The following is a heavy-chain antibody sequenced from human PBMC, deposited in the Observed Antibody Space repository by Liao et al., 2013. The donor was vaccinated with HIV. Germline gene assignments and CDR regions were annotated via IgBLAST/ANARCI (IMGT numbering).Heavy chain of an antibody. D-gene: IGHD5-12*01. V-gene: IGHV4-4*07. J-gene: IGHJ6*03. CDR2: VSSSGTT. CDR3: ARIVATIHHYYYMDV. CDR1: GVSISRYF. Sequence: QVQLQESGPGLVKPSETLSLTCTVSGVSISRYFWSWIRQPAGKGLQWIGRVSSSGTTNYNPSLKSRVTMSVGTSQISLQLSSVTAADTAVYYCARIVATIHHYYYMDVWGKGTTVTVSS.